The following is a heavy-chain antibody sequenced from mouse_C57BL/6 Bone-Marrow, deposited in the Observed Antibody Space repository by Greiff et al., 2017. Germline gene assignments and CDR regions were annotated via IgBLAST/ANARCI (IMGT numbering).Heavy chain of an antibody. CDR3: ARYDYDDAMDY. D-gene: IGHD2-4*01. V-gene: IGHV1-55*01. Sequence: QVQLQQPGAELVKPGASVKMSCKASGYTFTSYWITWVKQRPGQGLEWIGDIYPGSGSTNYNEKFKSKATLTVDTSSSPAYMQLSSLTSEDSAVYYCARYDYDDAMDYWGQGTSVTVSS. CDR1: GYTFTSYW. CDR2: IYPGSGST. J-gene: IGHJ4*01.